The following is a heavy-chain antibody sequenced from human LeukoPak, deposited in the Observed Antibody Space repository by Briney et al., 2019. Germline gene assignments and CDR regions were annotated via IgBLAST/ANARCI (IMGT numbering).Heavy chain of an antibody. D-gene: IGHD3-10*01. CDR3: ARGYGWFDP. CDR1: GASPY. J-gene: IGHJ5*02. V-gene: IGHV4-4*09. CDR2: IYSTTGTT. Sequence: PSETLSLTCTVSGASPYWTWIRQPPGKGLEWIGYIYSTTGTTNSNPSLKSRVTISLDTSKKHLSLKLSAVTAADTAVYSCARGYGWFDPWGQGILVIVSS.